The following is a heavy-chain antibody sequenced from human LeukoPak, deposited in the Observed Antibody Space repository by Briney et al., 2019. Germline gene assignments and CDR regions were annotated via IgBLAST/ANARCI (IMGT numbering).Heavy chain of an antibody. J-gene: IGHJ3*02. CDR2: IYPGDSDT. CDR3: ARHHGSSPKAFDI. CDR1: GYSFISYW. D-gene: IGHD2-2*03. Sequence: GESLKISCKGSGYSFISYWIGWVRQMPGKGLEWMGIIYPGDSDTRYSPSFQGQVTISADKSITTAYLQWGSLKASDTAMYYCARHHGSSPKAFDIWGQGTMVTVSS. V-gene: IGHV5-51*01.